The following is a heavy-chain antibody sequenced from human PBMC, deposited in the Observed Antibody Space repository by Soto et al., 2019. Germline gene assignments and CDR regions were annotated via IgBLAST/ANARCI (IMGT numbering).Heavy chain of an antibody. V-gene: IGHV4-34*01. CDR3: ARGITIFGVVPGTGYYYYGMDV. Sequence: SETLSLTCAVYGGSFSGYYWSWIRQPPGKGLEWIGEINHSGSTNYNPSLKSRVTISVDTSKNQFALKLSSVTAADTAVYYCARGITIFGVVPGTGYYYYGMDVWGQGTTVTVSS. J-gene: IGHJ6*02. CDR1: GGSFSGYY. CDR2: INHSGST. D-gene: IGHD3-3*01.